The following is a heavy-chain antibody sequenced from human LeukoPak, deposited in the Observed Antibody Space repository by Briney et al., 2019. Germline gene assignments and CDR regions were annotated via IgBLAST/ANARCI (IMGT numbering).Heavy chain of an antibody. CDR1: GFTFSSYA. V-gene: IGHV3-64D*09. CDR3: VKSLGGLPGYNWFDP. J-gene: IGHJ5*02. CDR2: ISSNGGST. D-gene: IGHD3-10*01. Sequence: GGSLRLSCSASGFTFSSYAMHWVRQAPGKGLEYVSAISSNGGSTYCADSVKGRFTISRDNSKNTLYLQMSSLRAEDTAVYYCVKSLGGLPGYNWFDPWGQGTLVTVSS.